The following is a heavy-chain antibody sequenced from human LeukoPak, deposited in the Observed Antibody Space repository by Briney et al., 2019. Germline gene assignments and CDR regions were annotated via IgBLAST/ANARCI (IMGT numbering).Heavy chain of an antibody. D-gene: IGHD5-18*01. Sequence: SETLSLTCTVSGVSISSHYWSWIRQPPGKGLEWIGYIFHSGSTNYNPSLKSRVTIPVDTSKNQFSLKLSSVTAADTAVYYCARPRMGYSYGDDAFDIWGQGTMVTVSS. CDR3: ARPRMGYSYGDDAFDI. V-gene: IGHV4-59*08. J-gene: IGHJ3*02. CDR2: IFHSGST. CDR1: GVSISSHY.